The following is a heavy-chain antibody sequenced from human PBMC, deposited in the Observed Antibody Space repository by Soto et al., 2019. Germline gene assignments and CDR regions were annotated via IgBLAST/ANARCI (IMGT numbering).Heavy chain of an antibody. CDR2: IISIFGTP. Sequence: QVQLVQSGAEVKKPGSSVKVSCKASGGTFNSYVFNWVRQAPGQGLEWMGGIISIFGTPNYGQKFQGRVTITADESKSTGFMELSSLTSEDTAIYYCARDLGSGYDPGDYWGQGTLVSVSS. J-gene: IGHJ4*02. D-gene: IGHD5-12*01. V-gene: IGHV1-69*12. CDR1: GGTFNSYV. CDR3: ARDLGSGYDPGDY.